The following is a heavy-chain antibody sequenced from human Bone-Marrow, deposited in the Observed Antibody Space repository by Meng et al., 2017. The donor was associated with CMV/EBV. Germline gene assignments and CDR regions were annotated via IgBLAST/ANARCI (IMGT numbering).Heavy chain of an antibody. J-gene: IGHJ4*02. V-gene: IGHV1-69*04. CDR1: GGTFSSYT. D-gene: IGHD2-2*01. Sequence: SVKVSCKASGGTFSSYTISWVRQAPGQGLEWMGRIIPILGIANYAQKFQGRVTITADKSTSTAYMELSSLRSEDTAVYYCARDNPQLPQWYYFDYCGQRRLVTVSS. CDR2: IIPILGIA. CDR3: ARDNPQLPQWYYFDY.